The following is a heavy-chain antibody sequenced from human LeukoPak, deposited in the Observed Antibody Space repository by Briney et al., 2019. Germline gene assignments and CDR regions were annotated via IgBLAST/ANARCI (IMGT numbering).Heavy chain of an antibody. D-gene: IGHD5-24*01. CDR3: TTRALATITPHYYYYYMDA. V-gene: IGHV3-15*01. CDR1: GFTFSKAW. J-gene: IGHJ6*03. Sequence: GGALRLSCASSGFTFSKAWMNGVRQAPGRGLEWVGRIKSKMDSGPTDYAAPVKGRFTISRDDSKNTPYLQMNTLKTEDTDVYYCTTRALATITPHYYYYYMDASGTGTTGTVS. CDR2: IKSKMDSGPT.